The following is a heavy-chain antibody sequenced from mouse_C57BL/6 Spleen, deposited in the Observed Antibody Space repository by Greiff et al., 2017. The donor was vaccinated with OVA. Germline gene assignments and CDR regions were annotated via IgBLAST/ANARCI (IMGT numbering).Heavy chain of an antibody. J-gene: IGHJ3*01. CDR1: GFTFSSYT. CDR3: ARQGDGYYSY. V-gene: IGHV5-9*01. CDR2: ISGGGGHT. D-gene: IGHD2-3*01. Sequence: VQLKESGGGLVKPGGSLKLSCAASGFTFSSYTMSWVRQTPEKRLEWVATISGGGGHTSYPDSVKGRFTISRDNAKNTLSLQLSSRRSEDTALYYCARQGDGYYSYCGQGTLVTVSA.